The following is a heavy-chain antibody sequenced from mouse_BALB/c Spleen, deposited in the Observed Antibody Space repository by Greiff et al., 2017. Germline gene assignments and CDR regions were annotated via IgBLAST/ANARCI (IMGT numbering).Heavy chain of an antibody. J-gene: IGHJ1*01. V-gene: IGHV1-9*01. CDR1: GYTFSSYW. CDR3: AGRGYRYWYLYF. Sequence: QVQLKQSGAELMKPGASVKISCKATGYTFSSYWIEWVKQRPGHGLEWIGEILPGSGSTNYNEKFKGKATFTADTSSNTAYMQLSSLTSEDSAVYYCAGRGYRYWYLYFWGAGTTVTVSS. CDR2: ILPGSGST. D-gene: IGHD2-14*01.